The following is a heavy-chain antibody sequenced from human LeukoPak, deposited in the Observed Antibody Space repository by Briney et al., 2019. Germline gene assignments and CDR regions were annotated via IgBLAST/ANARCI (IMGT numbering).Heavy chain of an antibody. CDR3: AREGCSGTSCYGVDAFDI. J-gene: IGHJ3*02. CDR2: IWYDGSKK. Sequence: GRSLRLSCAASGFTFNSYGMHWVRQAPGKGLEWVAVIWYDGSKKFYADSGKGRFTISRDRFKNTLYLQMNSLRVEDTAVYYCAREGCSGTSCYGVDAFDIWGQGTKVTVSS. CDR1: GFTFNSYG. D-gene: IGHD2-15*01. V-gene: IGHV3-33*01.